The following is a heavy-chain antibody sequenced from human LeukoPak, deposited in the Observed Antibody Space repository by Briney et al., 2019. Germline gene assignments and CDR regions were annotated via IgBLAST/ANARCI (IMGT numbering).Heavy chain of an antibody. D-gene: IGHD4/OR15-4a*01. Sequence: GGSLRLSCAASGFTVSSNYMSWVRQAPGKGLEWVSVIYSSGCTYYADSVKGRFTISRDNSKNTVYLQMNNLRAEDTAVYYCARGQYGALGGWGQGTLVTVSS. CDR3: ARGQYGALGG. CDR2: IYSSGCT. J-gene: IGHJ4*02. V-gene: IGHV3-53*01. CDR1: GFTVSSNY.